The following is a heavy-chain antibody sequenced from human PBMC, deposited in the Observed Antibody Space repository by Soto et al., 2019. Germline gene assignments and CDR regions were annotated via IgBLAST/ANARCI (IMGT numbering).Heavy chain of an antibody. D-gene: IGHD3-9*01. CDR1: SGSISSYY. CDR3: SRDDSDWFFN. J-gene: IGHJ4*02. CDR2: IYYNVNT. Sequence: SESLSLTSTVSSGSISSYYWSWIRQPPGKGLEWIGYIYYNVNTNYNPSLKSRVTISVDTSKNQFSLKLSSVTAADTAVYYCSRDDSDWFFNWGRGTLVTVSS. V-gene: IGHV4-59*12.